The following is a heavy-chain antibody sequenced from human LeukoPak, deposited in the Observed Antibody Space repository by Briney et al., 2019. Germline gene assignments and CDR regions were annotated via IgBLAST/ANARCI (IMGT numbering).Heavy chain of an antibody. Sequence: PSGTLSLTCAVSGGSISSSNWWSWVRQPPGKGLEWIGEIYHSGSTNYNPSLESRVTISVDKSKNQFSLKLSSVTAADTAVYYCARDPRDSSGLGIGGLLGYWGQGTLVTVSS. CDR1: GGSISSSNW. J-gene: IGHJ4*02. CDR2: IYHSGST. D-gene: IGHD6-19*01. CDR3: ARDPRDSSGLGIGGLLGY. V-gene: IGHV4-4*02.